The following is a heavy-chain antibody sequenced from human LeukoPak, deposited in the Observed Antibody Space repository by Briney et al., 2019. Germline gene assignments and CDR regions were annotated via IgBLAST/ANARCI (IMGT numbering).Heavy chain of an antibody. V-gene: IGHV3-48*01. CDR2: ISSFSGTI. J-gene: IGHJ4*02. Sequence: GGSLRLSCAASGFDFRSYSMNWVRQAPGKGLEWVSYISSFSGTIDYADSVKGRFIISRDNAQNSLFLQMNSLRAEDTAVYYCARGGYDSSGYDYDYWGQGTLVTVSS. D-gene: IGHD3-22*01. CDR3: ARGGYDSSGYDYDY. CDR1: GFDFRSYS.